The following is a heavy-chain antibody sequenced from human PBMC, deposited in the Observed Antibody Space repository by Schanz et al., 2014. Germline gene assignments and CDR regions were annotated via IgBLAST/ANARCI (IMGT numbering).Heavy chain of an antibody. CDR3: ARGGYSSGWYDRDIAHFDY. V-gene: IGHV1-18*01. CDR1: GGTFSSYS. CDR2: INGYNGHT. Sequence: QVQLVQSGAEVKKPGSSVKVSCKASGGTFSSYSISWVRQAPGQGLEWMGWINGYNGHTLYAQKFQGRVTMTRDTSTSTVYMELSSLRSDDTAVYYCARGGYSSGWYDRDIAHFDYWGQGTLVTVSS. D-gene: IGHD6-19*01. J-gene: IGHJ4*02.